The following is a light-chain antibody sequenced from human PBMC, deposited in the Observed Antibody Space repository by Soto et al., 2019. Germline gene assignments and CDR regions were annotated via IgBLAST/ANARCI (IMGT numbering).Light chain of an antibody. V-gene: IGKV1-33*01. CDR2: DAS. CDR3: QQYGNLPLS. J-gene: IGKJ4*01. Sequence: DIQMTQSPSSLSSFVGDRVTITCQASQSINTNLNWYQQKPGKEPTLLIYDASNLATGVPSKFSGGGSGTDFTFTIHRLQPEDIATYYCQQYGNLPLSFGGGTKVEIK. CDR1: QSINTN.